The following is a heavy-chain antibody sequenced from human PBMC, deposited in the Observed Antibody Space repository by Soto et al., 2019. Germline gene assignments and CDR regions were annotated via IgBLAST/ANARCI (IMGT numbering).Heavy chain of an antibody. Sequence: SETLSLTWTVSGGSVTSDEDYWTWIRQSPGKGLEWIGYISNSGSTGYNPSLKTRLSMSVDRSKNQFTLRLTSVTAADTAVYFCATESGSTYGYFDHWGQGTQVTVS. J-gene: IGHJ4*02. D-gene: IGHD5-18*01. V-gene: IGHV4-30-4*01. CDR1: GGSVTSDEDY. CDR3: ATESGSTYGYFDH. CDR2: ISNSGST.